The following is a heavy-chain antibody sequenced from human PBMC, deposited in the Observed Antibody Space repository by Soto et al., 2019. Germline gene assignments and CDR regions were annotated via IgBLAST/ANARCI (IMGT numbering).Heavy chain of an antibody. V-gene: IGHV4-39*07. CDR2: IYYSGST. J-gene: IGHJ6*03. Sequence: SETLSLTCTVSGGSISSSSYYWGWIRQPPGKGLEWIGNIYYSGSTNYNPSLKSRVTISVDTSKNQFSLKLSSVTAADTAVYYCARGVTMVRGVDLGVSNYYYMDVWGKGTTVTVSS. CDR3: ARGVTMVRGVDLGVSNYYYMDV. CDR1: GGSISSSSYY. D-gene: IGHD3-10*01.